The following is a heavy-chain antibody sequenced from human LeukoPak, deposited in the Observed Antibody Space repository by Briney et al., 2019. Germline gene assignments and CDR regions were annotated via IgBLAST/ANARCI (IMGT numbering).Heavy chain of an antibody. J-gene: IGHJ4*02. CDR3: ARLSPWIQLWYFDY. V-gene: IGHV4-59*12. CDR2: IYYTGST. Sequence: SETLSLTCTVSGASISSYYWSRIRLPPGKGLQWIGHIYYTGSTNYHPSLKSRVTMSVHTSKNQFSLKLSSVTAADTAVYYCARLSPWIQLWYFDYWGQGTLVAVSS. D-gene: IGHD5-18*01. CDR1: GASISSYY.